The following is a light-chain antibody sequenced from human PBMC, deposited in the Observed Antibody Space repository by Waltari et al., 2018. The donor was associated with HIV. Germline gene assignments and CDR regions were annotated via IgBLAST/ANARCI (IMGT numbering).Light chain of an antibody. CDR3: QQYGAYPFT. CDR1: QDITNY. J-gene: IGKJ3*01. V-gene: IGKV1-16*01. CDR2: AAS. Sequence: DIQMTQSPSSLSASVGDRVTITCRASQDITNYLAWFQQKPGKAPTSRIHAASSLQSGVPSRFIGSGSGTDFILTIYILQPEDSATYFCQQYGAYPFTFGPGTKVHIK.